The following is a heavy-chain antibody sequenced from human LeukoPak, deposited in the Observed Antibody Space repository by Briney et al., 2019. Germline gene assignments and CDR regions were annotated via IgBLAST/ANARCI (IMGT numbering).Heavy chain of an antibody. CDR2: IYHRGSA. CDR1: GGSISSYY. V-gene: IGHV4-59*12. CDR3: ARDSVLLWFGELNLRGIDI. D-gene: IGHD3-10*01. J-gene: IGHJ3*02. Sequence: SETLSLTCTVSGGSISSYYWTWIRQPPGKGLEWIGYIYHRGSANYNPSLKSRVTISVDTSKNQFSLTLSSVTAADTAVYYCARDSVLLWFGELNLRGIDIWGQGTMVTVSS.